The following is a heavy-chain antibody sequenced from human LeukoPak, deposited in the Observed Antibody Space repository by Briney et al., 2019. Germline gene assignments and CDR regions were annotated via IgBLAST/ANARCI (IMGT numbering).Heavy chain of an antibody. J-gene: IGHJ4*02. CDR1: GFTFSSYA. CDR3: ASSTVVVTAAFDY. D-gene: IGHD2-21*02. V-gene: IGHV3-30-3*01. CDR2: ISYDGSNK. Sequence: GGSLRLSCAASGFTFSSYAMHWVRQAPGKGLEWVAVISYDGSNKYYADSVKGRFTIPRDNSKNTLYLQMNSLRAEDTAVYYCASSTVVVTAAFDYWGQGTLVTVSS.